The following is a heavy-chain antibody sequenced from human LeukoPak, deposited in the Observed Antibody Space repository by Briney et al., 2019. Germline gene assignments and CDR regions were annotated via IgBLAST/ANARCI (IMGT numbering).Heavy chain of an antibody. Sequence: SETLSLTCTVSGGSISSGGYYWNWLRQHPGTGLEWIGYIYYSGSTYYNPSLKSRVTISVDTSKKQFSLKLSSVTAADTAVYYCARASLGSGGDYYFDYWGQGTLVTVSS. CDR2: IYYSGST. J-gene: IGHJ4*02. D-gene: IGHD2-21*01. CDR1: GGSISSGGYY. CDR3: ARASLGSGGDYYFDY. V-gene: IGHV4-31*03.